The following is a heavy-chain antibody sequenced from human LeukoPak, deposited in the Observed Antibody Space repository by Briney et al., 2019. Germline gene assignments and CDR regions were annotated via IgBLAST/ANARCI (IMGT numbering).Heavy chain of an antibody. J-gene: IGHJ6*03. CDR2: IKQDGSEK. CDR1: GFTFSSYW. CDR3: ARDGVTMVRGVKVLDYYYYYMDV. Sequence: GGSLRLSCAASGFTFSSYWMSWVRQASGKGLEWVANIKQDGSEKYYVDSVKGRFTISRDNAKNSLYLQMNSLRAEDTAVYYCARDGVTMVRGVKVLDYYYYYMDVWGKGTTVTISS. V-gene: IGHV3-7*01. D-gene: IGHD3-10*01.